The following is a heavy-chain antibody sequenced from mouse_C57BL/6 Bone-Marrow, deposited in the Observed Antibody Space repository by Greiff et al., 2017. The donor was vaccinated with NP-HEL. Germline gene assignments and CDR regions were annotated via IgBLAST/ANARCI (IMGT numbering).Heavy chain of an antibody. CDR1: GFTFSDYY. CDR3: ASPYYYGSGYAMDY. V-gene: IGHV5-12*01. D-gene: IGHD1-1*01. Sequence: EVHLVESGGGLVQPGGSLKLSCAASGFTFSDYYMYWVRQTPEKRLEWVAYISNGGGSTYYPDTVKGRFTISRDNAKNTLYLQMSRLKSEDTAMYYCASPYYYGSGYAMDYWGQGTSVTVSS. CDR2: ISNGGGST. J-gene: IGHJ4*01.